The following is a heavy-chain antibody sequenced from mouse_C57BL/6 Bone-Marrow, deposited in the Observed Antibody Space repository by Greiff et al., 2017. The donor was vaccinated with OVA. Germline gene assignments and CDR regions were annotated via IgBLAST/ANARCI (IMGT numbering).Heavy chain of an antibody. Sequence: QVQLQQSGPGLVAPSQSLSITCTVSGFSLTSYAISWVRQPPGKGLEWLGVIWTGGGTNYNSALKSRPSISKDNSKSQVFLKMNSLQTDDTARYYCARTHYSNYWYFDVWGTGTTVTVAS. CDR2: IWTGGGT. CDR1: GFSLTSYA. CDR3: ARTHYSNYWYFDV. D-gene: IGHD2-5*01. J-gene: IGHJ1*03. V-gene: IGHV2-9-1*01.